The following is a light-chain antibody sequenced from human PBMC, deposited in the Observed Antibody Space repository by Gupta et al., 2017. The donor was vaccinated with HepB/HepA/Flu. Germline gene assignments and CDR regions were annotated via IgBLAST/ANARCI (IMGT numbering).Light chain of an antibody. CDR1: QSISSY. CDR2: AAS. J-gene: IGKJ4*01. V-gene: IGKV1-39*01. Sequence: DIQMTQYPSSLSASVGDRVTITCRASQSISSYLNWYQQKPGKAPELLIYAASTLQTGVPSRFSGSGSGTDFTLTVSSLQPEDFATYYCQETYDTPRTFGGGTKVEIK. CDR3: QETYDTPRT.